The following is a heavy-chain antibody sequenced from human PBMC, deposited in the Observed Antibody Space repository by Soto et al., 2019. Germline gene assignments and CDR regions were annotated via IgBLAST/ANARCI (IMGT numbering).Heavy chain of an antibody. CDR2: IIPIFGTA. Sequence: QVQLVQSGAEVKKPGSSVKVSYKASGGNFSRYAISWVRQAPGQGLEWMGGIIPIFGTANSAQKFQGRVTITEDESTRTAYMELSSLRVEDAAVYYCGRALVGPTTTGWLDRWGQGTLVTVSS. CDR3: GRALVGPTTTGWLDR. J-gene: IGHJ5*02. D-gene: IGHD1-26*01. CDR1: GGNFSRYA. V-gene: IGHV1-69*01.